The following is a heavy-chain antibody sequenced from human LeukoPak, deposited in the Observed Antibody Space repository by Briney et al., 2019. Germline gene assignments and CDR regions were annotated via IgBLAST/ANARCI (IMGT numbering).Heavy chain of an antibody. D-gene: IGHD3-22*01. CDR3: ARVAYYDSSGYPYYFDY. CDR2: INPNSGGT. Sequence: ASVKVSCKASGYTFTGYYMHWVRQAPGQGLEWMGWINPNSGGTNYAEKFQGRVTMTRDMSISTAHMELSRLRSDDTAVYYCARVAYYDSSGYPYYFDYWGQGTLVTVSS. V-gene: IGHV1-2*02. J-gene: IGHJ4*02. CDR1: GYTFTGYY.